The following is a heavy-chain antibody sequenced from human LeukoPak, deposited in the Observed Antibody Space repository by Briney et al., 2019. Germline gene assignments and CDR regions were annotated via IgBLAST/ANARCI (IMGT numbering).Heavy chain of an antibody. CDR1: GGSISSGGYY. D-gene: IGHD2-21*02. J-gene: IGHJ4*02. V-gene: IGHV4-30-2*01. Sequence: SQTLSLTCTVSGGSISSGGYYWSWIRQPPGKGLEWIGEINHSGSTNYNPSLKSRVTISVDTSKNQFSLKLSSVTAADTAVYYCARGGPVVTAPSFDYWGQGTLVTVSS. CDR2: INHSGST. CDR3: ARGGPVVTAPSFDY.